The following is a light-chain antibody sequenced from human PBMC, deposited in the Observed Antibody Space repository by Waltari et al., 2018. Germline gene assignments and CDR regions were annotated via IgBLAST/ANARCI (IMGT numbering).Light chain of an antibody. Sequence: QLVLTQSPSASASMGASVKLTCTLSSGHSNYALPGHQQQPEKGPRFLMKVNNDGSHSTGGGIPDRFSGSSSGAERHLTISSLQSDDEADYCCQTWGTGVVFGGGTKLTVL. CDR1: SGHSNYA. J-gene: IGLJ2*01. V-gene: IGLV4-69*01. CDR2: VNNDGSH. CDR3: QTWGTGVV.